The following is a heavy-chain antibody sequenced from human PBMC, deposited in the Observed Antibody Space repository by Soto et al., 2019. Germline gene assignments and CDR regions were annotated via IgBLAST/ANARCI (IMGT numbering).Heavy chain of an antibody. CDR2: ISAYNGNT. V-gene: IGHV1-18*01. CDR3: ARVSPSSRAAEP. Sequence: QVQLVQSGAEVKKPGASVRVSCKTSGYTFTSYGISWVRQAPGQGLEWMGWISAYNGNTNYAQSLQGRVTMTTDTSTTTAYMELRGLKSDDTAVYYCARVSPSSRAAEPWGQGTLVTVS. CDR1: GYTFTSYG. J-gene: IGHJ4*02. D-gene: IGHD6-13*01.